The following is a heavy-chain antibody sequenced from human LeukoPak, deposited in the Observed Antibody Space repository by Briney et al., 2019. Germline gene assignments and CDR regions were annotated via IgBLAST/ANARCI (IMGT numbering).Heavy chain of an antibody. V-gene: IGHV3-30*18. CDR3: AKDGELGPGQYYYYYYMDV. CDR2: ISYDGSNK. D-gene: IGHD6-6*01. J-gene: IGHJ6*03. CDR1: GFTFSSYG. Sequence: GGSLRLSCAASGFTFSSYGVHWVRQAPGKGLEWVAVISYDGSNKYYADSVKGRFTISRDNSKNTLYLQMNSLRAEDTAVYYCAKDGELGPGQYYYYYYMDVWGKGTTVTVSS.